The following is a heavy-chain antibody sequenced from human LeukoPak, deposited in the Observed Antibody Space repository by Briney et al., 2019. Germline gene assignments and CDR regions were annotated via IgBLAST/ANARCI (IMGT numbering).Heavy chain of an antibody. CDR3: ARDSSGWFLDAFDI. V-gene: IGHV3-53*04. Sequence: TGGSLRLSCAASEFTVSSSYMSWVRQAPGKGLEWVSVIYSGGSAYYANSVKGRFTISRHSSRNTLYLQMNSLRVEDTAVYYCARDSSGWFLDAFDIWGQGTMVTVSS. D-gene: IGHD6-19*01. CDR2: IYSGGSA. J-gene: IGHJ3*02. CDR1: EFTVSSSY.